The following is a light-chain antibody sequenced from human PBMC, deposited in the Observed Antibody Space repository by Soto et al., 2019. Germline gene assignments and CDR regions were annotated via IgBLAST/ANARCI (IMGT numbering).Light chain of an antibody. V-gene: IGLV2-14*01. J-gene: IGLJ1*01. Sequence: QSALTQPASVSGSPGQSITISCTGTSSDVGGYKYVSWYQQHPDKAPKLMIYDVTNRPSGISNRFSGSKSGNTASLTISGLQAEDEADYYCSSYTSSSSYVFGTGTKLPVL. CDR2: DVT. CDR1: SSDVGGYKY. CDR3: SSYTSSSSYV.